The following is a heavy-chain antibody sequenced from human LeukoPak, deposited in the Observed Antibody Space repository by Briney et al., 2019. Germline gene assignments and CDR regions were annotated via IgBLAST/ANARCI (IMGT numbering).Heavy chain of an antibody. Sequence: PGGYLRLSCAASGFTFSNYAMHWVRQAPGKGLEWVAVISYDGSNQYYADSVKGRFTISRDNSKNTLYLQMNSLRAEDTAVYFCARDRYGSGSYEDYWGQGTLATVSS. J-gene: IGHJ4*02. CDR2: ISYDGSNQ. CDR1: GFTFSNYA. D-gene: IGHD3-10*01. V-gene: IGHV3-30-3*01. CDR3: ARDRYGSGSYEDY.